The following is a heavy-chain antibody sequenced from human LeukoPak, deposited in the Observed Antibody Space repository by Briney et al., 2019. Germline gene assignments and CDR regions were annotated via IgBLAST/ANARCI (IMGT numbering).Heavy chain of an antibody. J-gene: IGHJ1*01. D-gene: IGHD6-19*01. CDR2: IYHSGST. Sequence: SETLSLTCAVSGGSISSGGYSWSWIRQPPGKGLEWIGYIYHSGSTYFNPSLKSRVTISVDRSKNQFSLKLSSVTAADTAVYYCARGTGYSSDWEYFQHWGQGTLVTVSS. CDR3: ARGTGYSSDWEYFQH. V-gene: IGHV4-30-2*01. CDR1: GGSISSGGYS.